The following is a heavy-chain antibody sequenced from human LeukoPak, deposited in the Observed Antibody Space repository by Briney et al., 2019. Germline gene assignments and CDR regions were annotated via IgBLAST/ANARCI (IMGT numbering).Heavy chain of an antibody. Sequence: PSETLSLTCTVSGYSISSGYYWGWIRQPPGEGLEWIGSIYHSGSTYYNPSLKSRVTISVDTSKNQFSLKLSSVTAADTAVYYCARVEVYAMYYFDYWGQGTLVTVSS. V-gene: IGHV4-38-2*02. CDR1: GYSISSGYY. D-gene: IGHD2-8*02. CDR2: IYHSGST. CDR3: ARVEVYAMYYFDY. J-gene: IGHJ4*02.